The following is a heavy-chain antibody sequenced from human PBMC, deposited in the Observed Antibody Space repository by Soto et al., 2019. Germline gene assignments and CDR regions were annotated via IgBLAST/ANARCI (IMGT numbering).Heavy chain of an antibody. CDR1: GFIFSDYS. CDR3: ARDSSGRQYYGMDV. J-gene: IGHJ6*02. D-gene: IGHD3-22*01. CDR2: TTTTSSTM. Sequence: GGSLRLSCTPSGFIFSDYSMNWVRQAPGKGLEWISYTTTTSSTMYYADSVKGRFTISRDNAKNSLYLQMNSLRDEDTAVYYCARDSSGRQYYGMDVWGQGTTVTVS. V-gene: IGHV3-48*02.